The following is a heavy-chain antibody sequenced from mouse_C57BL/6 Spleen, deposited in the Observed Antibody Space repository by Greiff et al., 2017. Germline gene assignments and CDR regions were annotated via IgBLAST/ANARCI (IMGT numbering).Heavy chain of an antibody. CDR3: ARLESYYDYGFAY. J-gene: IGHJ3*01. CDR1: GYTFTSYW. Sequence: QQSCKASGYTFTSYWMHWVKQRPIQGLEWIGNIDPSDSETHYNQKFKDKATLTVDKSSSTAYMQLSSLTSEDSAVYYCARLESYYDYGFAYWGQGTLVTVSA. CDR2: IDPSDSET. V-gene: IGHV1-52*01. D-gene: IGHD2-4*01.